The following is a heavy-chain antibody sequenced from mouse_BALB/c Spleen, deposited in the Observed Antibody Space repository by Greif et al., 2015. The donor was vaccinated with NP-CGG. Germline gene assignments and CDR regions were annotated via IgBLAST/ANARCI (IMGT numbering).Heavy chain of an antibody. V-gene: IGHV5-17*02. CDR3: AREGDYDRDYYAMDF. Sequence: EVMLVESGGGLVQPGGSRKLSCAASGFTFSSFGMHWVRQAPEKGLEWVAYISSGSSTIYYADTVKGRFTISRDNPKNALFLQMARLRSEDTAMYYCAREGDYDRDYYAMDFWGQGTSVTVSS. D-gene: IGHD2-4*01. CDR2: ISSGSSTI. CDR1: GFTFSSFG. J-gene: IGHJ4*01.